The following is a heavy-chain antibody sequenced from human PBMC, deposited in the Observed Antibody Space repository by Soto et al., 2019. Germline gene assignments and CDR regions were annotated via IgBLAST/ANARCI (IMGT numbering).Heavy chain of an antibody. CDR3: ARVLGNGSGSSDAFDI. Sequence: SETLSLTCTVSGGSISSGDYYWSWIRQPPGKGLEWIGYIYYSGSTYYNPSLKSRVAISVDTSKNQFSLKLSSVTAADTAVYYCARVLGNGSGSSDAFDIWGQGTMVTVSS. CDR1: GGSISSGDYY. J-gene: IGHJ3*02. D-gene: IGHD3-10*01. V-gene: IGHV4-30-4*01. CDR2: IYYSGST.